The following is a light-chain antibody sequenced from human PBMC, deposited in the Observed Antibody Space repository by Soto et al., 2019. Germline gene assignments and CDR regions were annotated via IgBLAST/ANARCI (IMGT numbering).Light chain of an antibody. CDR3: QVWDSSSDHGV. J-gene: IGLJ2*01. CDR1: NIGSKS. V-gene: IGLV3-21*02. CDR2: ADS. Sequence: SFELTQPPSVSVSPGQTARITCGGNNIGSKSGHWYQQKPGEAPVLVVYADSDRPSGIPERFSGSNSGNTATLTISRVEAGDEDDYYCQVWDSSSDHGVFGGGTKLTVL.